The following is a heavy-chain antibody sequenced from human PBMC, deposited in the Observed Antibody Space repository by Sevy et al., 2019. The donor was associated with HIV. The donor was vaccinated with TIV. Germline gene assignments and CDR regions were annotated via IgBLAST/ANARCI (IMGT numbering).Heavy chain of an antibody. V-gene: IGHV3-33*01. J-gene: IGHJ4*02. CDR3: ARGGDFNDRSAKGDFDY. Sequence: GGSLRLSCAASGFTFSNYGMHWVRQAPGKGLEWVAVIWNDGSNKYYADSVKGRFTISRDNSKNTLYLQMNSLSVEDTAVYFCARGGDFNDRSAKGDFDYWGQGTLVTVSS. CDR1: GFTFSNYG. CDR2: IWNDGSNK. D-gene: IGHD3-22*01.